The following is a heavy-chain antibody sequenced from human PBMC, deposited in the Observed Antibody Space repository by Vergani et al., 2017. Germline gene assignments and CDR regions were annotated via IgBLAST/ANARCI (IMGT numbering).Heavy chain of an antibody. D-gene: IGHD3-10*01. CDR2: IYYSGST. CDR3: ARGSLLWFGELFSNYYYYGMDV. Sequence: QVQLQESGPGLVKPSQTLSLTCTVSGGSISSSSYYWGWIRQPPGKGLEWIGSIYYSGSTYYNPSLKSRVTISVDTSKNQFSLKLSSVTAADTAVYYCARGSLLWFGELFSNYYYYGMDVWGQGTTVTVSS. CDR1: GGSISSSSYY. J-gene: IGHJ6*02. V-gene: IGHV4-39*07.